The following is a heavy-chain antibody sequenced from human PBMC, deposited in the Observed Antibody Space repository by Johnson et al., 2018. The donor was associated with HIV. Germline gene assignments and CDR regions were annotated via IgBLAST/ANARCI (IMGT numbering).Heavy chain of an antibody. V-gene: IGHV3-66*01. Sequence: VQLVESGGGLVKPGGSLRLSCAASGFTFDEYAMHWVRQAPGKGLEWVSVIYSGDTTYYADSVKGSFTISRDNSKNTLYLQMNSLRAEDTAVYYCARAYSYGAFDIWGQGTTVTVS. CDR1: GFTFDEYA. J-gene: IGHJ3*02. D-gene: IGHD5-18*01. CDR3: ARAYSYGAFDI. CDR2: IYSGDTT.